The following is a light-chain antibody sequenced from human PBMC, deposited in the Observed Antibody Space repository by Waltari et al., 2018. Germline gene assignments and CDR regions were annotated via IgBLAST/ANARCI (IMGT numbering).Light chain of an antibody. CDR1: ALSKQS. CDR2: EDI. J-gene: IGLJ3*02. V-gene: IGLV3-10*01. CDR3: YSTDFSGHDRV. Sequence: SYELTQPPSVSVSPGQTARITCSGDALSKQSAYWYQQNSGQAPVLVIYEDIKRPTGIPERFSGSSSGTTATLTISGAHVDDEADYYCYSTDFSGHDRVFGGGTKLTIL.